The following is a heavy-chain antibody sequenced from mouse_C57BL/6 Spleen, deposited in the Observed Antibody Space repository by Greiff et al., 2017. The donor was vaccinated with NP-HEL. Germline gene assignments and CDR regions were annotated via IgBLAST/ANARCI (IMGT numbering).Heavy chain of an antibody. J-gene: IGHJ3*01. Sequence: EVQLQQSGPELVKPGASVKMSCKASGYTFTDYNMHWVKQSHGKSLEWIGYINPNNGGTSYNQKFKGKATLTVNKSSSTAYMELRSLTSEDSAVYYCARSPPYYSNPWLAYWGQRTLVTVSA. CDR3: ARSPPYYSNPWLAY. D-gene: IGHD2-5*01. V-gene: IGHV1-22*01. CDR1: GYTFTDYN. CDR2: INPNNGGT.